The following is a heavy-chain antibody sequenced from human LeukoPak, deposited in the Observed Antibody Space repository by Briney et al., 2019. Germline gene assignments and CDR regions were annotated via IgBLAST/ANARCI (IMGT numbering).Heavy chain of an antibody. D-gene: IGHD3-10*01. CDR2: IYPGDSDT. Sequence: GESLKISCKGSGYSFTSYWIGWVRQMPGKGLEWMGIIYPGDSDTRYSPSFQGQVTISADKSISTAYLQWSSLKASDTAMYYCARRHWFGEFHRDNWLDPWGQGTLVTVSS. V-gene: IGHV5-51*01. CDR3: ARRHWFGEFHRDNWLDP. CDR1: GYSFTSYW. J-gene: IGHJ5*02.